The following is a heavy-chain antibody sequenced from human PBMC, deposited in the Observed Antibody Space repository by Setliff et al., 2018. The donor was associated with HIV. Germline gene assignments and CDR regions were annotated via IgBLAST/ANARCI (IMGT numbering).Heavy chain of an antibody. D-gene: IGHD1-1*01. Sequence: GASVKVSCKASGGIFSRFAFSWVRQAPGQGLEWMGGIIPIFGTPNYAQKFQGRVTITTDESTNTVYMELYSLTSEDTAIYYCASSAGAVPTTAPYGDYYYYFYMDVCGKGTTVTVSS. CDR3: ASSAGAVPTTAPYGDYYYYFYMDV. J-gene: IGHJ6*03. CDR1: GGIFSRFA. CDR2: IIPIFGTP. V-gene: IGHV1-69*05.